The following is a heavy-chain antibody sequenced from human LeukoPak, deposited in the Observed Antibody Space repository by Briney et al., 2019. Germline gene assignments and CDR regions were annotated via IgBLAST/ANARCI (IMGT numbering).Heavy chain of an antibody. D-gene: IGHD5-24*01. CDR1: GYIFISYY. Sequence: ASVKVSCKALGYIFISYYIDCVRQAPGQGLEWMGVINPSDGGTNYAQKFQGRVTMTRDTSTSTVYMELNSLRSEDTAVYYCARDVAREFDYWGQGTLVTVSS. V-gene: IGHV1-46*01. J-gene: IGHJ4*02. CDR3: ARDVAREFDY. CDR2: INPSDGGT.